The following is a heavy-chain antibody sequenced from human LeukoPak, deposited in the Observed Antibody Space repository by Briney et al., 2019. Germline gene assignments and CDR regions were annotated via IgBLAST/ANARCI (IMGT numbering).Heavy chain of an antibody. CDR1: GGSISSGDYY. CDR2: IYYSGST. Sequence: PSQTLSLTCTVSGGSISSGDYYWSWIRQPPGKGLEWIGYIYYSGSTYYNPSLKSRVTISVDTSKNQLSLKLSSVTAADTAVYYCARETKTYYDILTGYSVDAFDIWGQGTMVTVSS. V-gene: IGHV4-30-4*01. J-gene: IGHJ3*02. CDR3: ARETKTYYDILTGYSVDAFDI. D-gene: IGHD3-9*01.